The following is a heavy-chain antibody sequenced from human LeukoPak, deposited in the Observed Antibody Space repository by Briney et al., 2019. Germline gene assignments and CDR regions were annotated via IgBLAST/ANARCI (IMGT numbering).Heavy chain of an antibody. D-gene: IGHD3-10*01. V-gene: IGHV1-2*02. J-gene: IGHJ6*04. CDR1: GYTFIGYY. CDR3: ARDRGYYYGSGSYYNIGTLDV. Sequence: ASVKVSCKASGYTFIGYYMHWVRHAPGQGLEWMGWINPNSGGTNYAQKFQGRVTMTRDTSISTAYMELSRLRSDDTAVYYCARDRGYYYGSGSYYNIGTLDVCGKGSTVTVSS. CDR2: INPNSGGT.